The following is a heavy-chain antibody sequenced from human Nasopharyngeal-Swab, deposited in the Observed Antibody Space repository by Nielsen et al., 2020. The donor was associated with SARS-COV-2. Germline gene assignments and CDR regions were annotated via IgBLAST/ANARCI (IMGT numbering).Heavy chain of an antibody. V-gene: IGHV4-4*02. D-gene: IGHD2-15*01. Sequence: GSLRLSCAASGFTFSSYAMSWVRQAPGKGLEWIGEIYESGSTNYNPSLKNRITMSIDKSKNQFSLNLRSVTAADTAVYYCAPLGYCSGSNCYSSSCWGQGTLVTVSS. J-gene: IGHJ4*02. CDR3: APLGYCSGSNCYSSSC. CDR1: GFTFSSYAM. CDR2: IYESGST.